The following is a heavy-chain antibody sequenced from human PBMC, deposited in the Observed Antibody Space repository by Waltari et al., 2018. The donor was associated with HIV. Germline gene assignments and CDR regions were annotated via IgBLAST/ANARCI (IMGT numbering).Heavy chain of an antibody. CDR2: IKQDGSEK. CDR1: GFTFSRYW. V-gene: IGHV3-7*01. D-gene: IGHD1-20*01. CDR3: ARDYNWNRWGYFDL. J-gene: IGHJ2*01. Sequence: EVQLVESGGGLVQPGGSLRLSCAASGFTFSRYWMSWVRQAPGKGVEWVANIKQDGSEKYYVDSVKGRFTISRDNAKNSLYLQMNSLRAEDTAVYYCARDYNWNRWGYFDLWGRGTLVTVSS.